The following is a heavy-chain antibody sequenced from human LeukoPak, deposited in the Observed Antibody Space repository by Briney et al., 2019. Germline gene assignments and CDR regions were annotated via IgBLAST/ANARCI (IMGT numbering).Heavy chain of an antibody. CDR2: INPNSGDT. D-gene: IGHD2-21*02. CDR3: AREGSCGGDCYNPTL. CDR1: GYTFTAYY. V-gene: IGHV1-2*02. J-gene: IGHJ4*02. Sequence: ASVKVSCKASGYTFTAYYIHWVRQAPGQGLEWMGWINPNSGDTNYAQKFQGRVTMTRDTSISTAHMELSSLIFDDTAVYYCAREGSCGGDCYNPTLWGQGTLVTVSS.